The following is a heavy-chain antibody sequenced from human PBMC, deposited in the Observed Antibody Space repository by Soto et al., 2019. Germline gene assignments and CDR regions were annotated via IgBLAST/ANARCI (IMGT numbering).Heavy chain of an antibody. J-gene: IGHJ6*02. CDR3: AKITALMRNSSGWYPTGRYYYYYGMDV. CDR2: ISGSGGST. Sequence: GGSLRLSCAASGFTFSSYAMSWVRQAPGKGLEWVSAISGSGGSTYYADSVKGRFTIARDNSKNTLYLQMNSLRAEDTAVYYCAKITALMRNSSGWYPTGRYYYYYGMDVWGQGTTVTVSS. D-gene: IGHD6-19*01. V-gene: IGHV3-23*01. CDR1: GFTFSSYA.